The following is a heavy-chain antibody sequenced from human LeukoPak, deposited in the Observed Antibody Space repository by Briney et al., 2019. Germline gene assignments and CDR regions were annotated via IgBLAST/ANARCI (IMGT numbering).Heavy chain of an antibody. V-gene: IGHV1-69*13. CDR1: GGTFSSYA. CDR3: ARGRAQYQLLRFDY. D-gene: IGHD2-2*01. Sequence: SVKVSCKASGGTFSSYAISWARQAPGQGLGWMGGIIPIFGTANYAQKFQGRVTITADESTSAAYMELSSLRSEDTAVYYCARGRAQYQLLRFDYWGQGTLVTVSS. J-gene: IGHJ4*02. CDR2: IIPIFGTA.